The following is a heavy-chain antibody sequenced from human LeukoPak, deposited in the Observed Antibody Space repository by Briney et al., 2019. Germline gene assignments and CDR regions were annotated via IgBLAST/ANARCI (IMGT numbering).Heavy chain of an antibody. CDR3: AKGHRGYCSSTSCPYDAFDI. V-gene: IGHV3-30*18. CDR1: GFTFSSYW. J-gene: IGHJ3*02. Sequence: GGSLRLSCAASGFTFSSYWMNWVRQAPGKGLEWVAVISYDGSNKYYADSVKGRFTISRDNSKNTLYLQMNSLRAEDTAVYYCAKGHRGYCSSTSCPYDAFDIWGQGTMVTVSS. D-gene: IGHD2-2*01. CDR2: ISYDGSNK.